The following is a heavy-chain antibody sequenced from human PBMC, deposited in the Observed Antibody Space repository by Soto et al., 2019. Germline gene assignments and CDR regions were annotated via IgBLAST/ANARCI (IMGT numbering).Heavy chain of an antibody. D-gene: IGHD2-2*01. CDR3: ARATVRSTFCYWFDS. J-gene: IGHJ5*01. Sequence: ASVKVSCTASGYTFTSYYMHWVRQAPGQGLEWMGIINPSGGSTSYAQKFQNRVTMTTETSTSTAYMELRSLRSDDTAVYYCARATVRSTFCYWFDSWGPGTLVTVSS. CDR1: GYTFTSYY. CDR2: INPSGGST. V-gene: IGHV1-46*01.